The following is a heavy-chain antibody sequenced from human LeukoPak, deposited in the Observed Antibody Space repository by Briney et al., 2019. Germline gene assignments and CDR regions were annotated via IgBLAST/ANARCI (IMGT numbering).Heavy chain of an antibody. CDR2: ISSSGSTI. CDR1: GFTFSDYY. D-gene: IGHD6-13*01. V-gene: IGHV3-11*01. CDR3: ARLEDSNSSHAFDI. J-gene: IGHJ3*02. Sequence: GGSLRLSCAASGFTFSDYYMSWIRQAPGKGLEWVSYISSSGSTIYYADSVKGRFTISRDNAKNSLYLQMNSLRAEDTAVYYCARLEDSNSSHAFDIWGQGTMITVSS.